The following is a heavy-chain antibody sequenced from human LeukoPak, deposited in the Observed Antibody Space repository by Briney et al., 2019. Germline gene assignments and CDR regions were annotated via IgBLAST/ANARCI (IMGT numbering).Heavy chain of an antibody. J-gene: IGHJ4*02. V-gene: IGHV3-21*01. CDR2: ISSSSSYI. CDR1: GFTFSSYS. CDR3: ARDRGYSRGYYDY. D-gene: IGHD3-22*01. Sequence: GGSLRLSCAPSGFTFSSYSMNWVRQAPGKGLEWVSSISSSSSYIYYADSVKGRFTISRDNAKNSLYLQMNSLRVEDTAVYYCARDRGYSRGYYDYWGQGTLVTVSS.